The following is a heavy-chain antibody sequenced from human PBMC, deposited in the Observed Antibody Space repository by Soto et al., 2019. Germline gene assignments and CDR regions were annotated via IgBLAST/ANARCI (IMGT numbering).Heavy chain of an antibody. V-gene: IGHV4-34*01. CDR3: ARELRYFDWLPTYFDY. Sequence: PSETLSLTCAVSVGSFSGYYWSWIRQPPGKGLEWIGEINHSGSTNYNPALKSRVTISVDTSKNQFSLKLSSETAADTAVYYCARELRYFDWLPTYFDYWGQGTLVTVSS. CDR2: INHSGST. J-gene: IGHJ4*02. CDR1: VGSFSGYY. D-gene: IGHD3-9*01.